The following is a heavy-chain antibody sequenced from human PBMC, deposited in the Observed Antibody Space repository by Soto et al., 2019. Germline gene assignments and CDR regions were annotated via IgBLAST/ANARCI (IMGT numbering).Heavy chain of an antibody. Sequence: GASVKVSCKASGGTFSSYAISWVRQAPGQGLEWMGGIIPIFGTANYAQKFQGRVTITADESTSTAYMELSSLRSEDTAVYYCARDIAVAGTGAFDIWGQGTMVTVSS. CDR3: ARDIAVAGTGAFDI. CDR1: GGTFSSYA. D-gene: IGHD6-19*01. CDR2: IIPIFGTA. J-gene: IGHJ3*02. V-gene: IGHV1-69*13.